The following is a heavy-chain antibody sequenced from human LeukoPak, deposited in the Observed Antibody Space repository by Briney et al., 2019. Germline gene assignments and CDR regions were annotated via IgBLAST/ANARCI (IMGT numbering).Heavy chain of an antibody. V-gene: IGHV4-59*08. CDR1: GGSINTYF. D-gene: IGHD6-13*01. CDR2: IYYSGST. Sequence: PSETLSLTCTVSGGSINTYFWSWIRQPPGKGLEWIGYIYYSGSTYYNPSLKSRVTISVDTSKNQFSLKLSSVTAADTAVYYCARRGYSSSWSTPYYFDYWGQGTLVTVSS. CDR3: ARRGYSSSWSTPYYFDY. J-gene: IGHJ4*02.